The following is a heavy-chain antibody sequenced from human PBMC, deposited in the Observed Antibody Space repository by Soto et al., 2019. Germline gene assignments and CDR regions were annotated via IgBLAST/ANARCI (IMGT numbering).Heavy chain of an antibody. CDR2: IKQDGSER. J-gene: IGHJ6*02. CDR1: GFTFSNYW. Sequence: GGSLRLSCAASGFTFSNYWMTWVRQAPGKGLERVANIKQDGSERYYVDSVKGRFTISRDNAKNSLYLQMNSLRAEDTAVYFCARLGIATADAYYGLDVWGQGTTVTVSS. D-gene: IGHD6-13*01. V-gene: IGHV3-7*01. CDR3: ARLGIATADAYYGLDV.